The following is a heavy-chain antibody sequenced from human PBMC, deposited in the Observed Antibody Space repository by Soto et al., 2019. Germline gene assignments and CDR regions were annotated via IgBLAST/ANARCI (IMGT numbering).Heavy chain of an antibody. CDR2: IYYAGTT. CDR3: ARLGGRYQAFDY. CDR1: GSPISSYY. V-gene: IGHV4-59*08. J-gene: IGHJ4*01. D-gene: IGHD2-15*01. Sequence: SETLSLTCNVSGSPISSYYWGWFRQPPGQGLEWVGYIYYAGTTSYNPSLRSRVAISVDASKSQFSLDLRSATAADTAVYYCARLGGRYQAFDYWGHGALVTVSS.